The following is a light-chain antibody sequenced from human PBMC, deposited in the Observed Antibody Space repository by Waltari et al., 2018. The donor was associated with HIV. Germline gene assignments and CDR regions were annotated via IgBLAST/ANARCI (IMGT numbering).Light chain of an antibody. CDR2: LNSNGSH. CDR3: QTWGSGIVV. J-gene: IGLJ2*01. CDR1: SGHTNYA. Sequence: QLGLTQSPSASASLGASVILTCTLSSGHTNYAIAWHQQRPEKGPRFLMRLNSNGSHTKGDGIPDRFSGSSSGAERYLTISSLQSEDETDYFCQTWGSGIVVFGGGTTLTVL. V-gene: IGLV4-69*01.